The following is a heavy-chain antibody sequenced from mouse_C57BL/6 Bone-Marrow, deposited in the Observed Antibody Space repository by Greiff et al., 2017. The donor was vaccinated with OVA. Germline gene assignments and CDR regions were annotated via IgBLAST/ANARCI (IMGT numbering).Heavy chain of an antibody. CDR2: IDPSDSYT. Sequence: QVQLQQPGAELVMPGASVKLSCKASGYTFTSYWMHWVKQRPGQGLEWIGEIDPSDSYTNYTQKFKGKSTLTVDKSSSTAYMQLSSLTSADSAVYYCARRGYGSSYWYFDVWGTGTTVTVSS. CDR3: ARRGYGSSYWYFDV. CDR1: GYTFTSYW. D-gene: IGHD1-1*01. J-gene: IGHJ1*03. V-gene: IGHV1-69*01.